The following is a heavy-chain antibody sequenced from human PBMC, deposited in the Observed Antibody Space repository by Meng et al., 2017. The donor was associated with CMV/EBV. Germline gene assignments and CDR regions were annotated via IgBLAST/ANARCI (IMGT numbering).Heavy chain of an antibody. CDR1: GFTVSSNY. D-gene: IGHD3-3*01. V-gene: IGHV3-53*01. Sequence: GESLKISCAASGFTVSSNYMSWVRQAPGKGLEWVSVIYSGGSTYYADSVKGRFTISRDNSKNTLYLQMNSLRAEDTAVYYCARVSYDFWSAGRGYYYYGMDVWGQGTTVTVSS. CDR3: ARVSYDFWSAGRGYYYYGMDV. J-gene: IGHJ6*02. CDR2: IYSGGST.